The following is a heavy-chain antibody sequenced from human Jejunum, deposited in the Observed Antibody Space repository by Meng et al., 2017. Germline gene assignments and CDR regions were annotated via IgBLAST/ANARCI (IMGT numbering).Heavy chain of an antibody. CDR2: IKSKTDGGTT. V-gene: IGHV3-15*01. J-gene: IGHJ4*02. Sequence: GGSLRLSCAASGFTFSNAWMNWVRQAPGKGLEWVGLIKSKTDGGTTDFAAPVKGRVTISREDSKNTVYLEMNSLKTEDTAVYYCATAPGYYATSPFDYWGQGTLVTVSS. CDR1: GFTFSNAW. D-gene: IGHD3-22*01. CDR3: ATAPGYYATSPFDY.